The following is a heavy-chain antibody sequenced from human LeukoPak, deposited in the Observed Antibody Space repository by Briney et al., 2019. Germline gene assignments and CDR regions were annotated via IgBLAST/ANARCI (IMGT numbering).Heavy chain of an antibody. D-gene: IGHD4-23*01. CDR2: IYYSGST. Sequence: SETLSLTCTVSGGSISSSSYYWGWIRQPPGKGLEWIGSIYYSGSTYYNPSLKSRVTISVDTSKNQFSLKLSSVTAADTAVYYCARGINYGGKSIGVDYWGQGTLVTVSS. V-gene: IGHV4-39*01. CDR3: ARGINYGGKSIGVDY. J-gene: IGHJ4*02. CDR1: GGSISSSSYY.